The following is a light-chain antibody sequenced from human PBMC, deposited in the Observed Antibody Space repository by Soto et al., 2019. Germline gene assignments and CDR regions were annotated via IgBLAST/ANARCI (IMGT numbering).Light chain of an antibody. V-gene: IGLV2-14*01. CDR2: EDS. Sequence: QSALTQPASVSGSPGQSITISCTGTSSDIGGYDYVSWYQQHPGKAPKLMIYEDSTRPSGISNRFSGSQSGNTASLTISGLQAEDEADYYCSSYTSSSTLVVFGGGTKLTVL. J-gene: IGLJ2*01. CDR3: SSYTSSSTLVV. CDR1: SSDIGGYDY.